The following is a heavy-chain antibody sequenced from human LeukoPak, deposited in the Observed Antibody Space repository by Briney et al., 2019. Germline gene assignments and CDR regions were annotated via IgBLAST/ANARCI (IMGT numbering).Heavy chain of an antibody. J-gene: IGHJ3*02. CDR1: GYTFTGYY. D-gene: IGHD3-9*01. V-gene: IGHV1-2*02. CDR3: ARVYYDILTGGAFDAFDI. Sequence: ASVNVSCKASGYTFTGYYMHWVRQAPGQGLEWMGRINPNSGGTNYAQKFQGRVTMTRDTSISTAYMELSRLRSDDTAVYYCARVYYDILTGGAFDAFDIWGQGTMVTVSS. CDR2: INPNSGGT.